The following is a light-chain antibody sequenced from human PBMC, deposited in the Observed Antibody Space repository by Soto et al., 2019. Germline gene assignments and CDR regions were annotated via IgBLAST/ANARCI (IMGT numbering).Light chain of an antibody. CDR2: GAS. V-gene: IGKV3-15*01. J-gene: IGKJ1*01. Sequence: EMLMTQSPATLSVSPGERATLSCRASQGVGTNLAWYQQKPGQAPRLLIYGASTRATGIPARFSGSGSGTEFTLTISGLQSEEFAVYYCQQYDAWPPGTFGQGTKVEIK. CDR3: QQYDAWPPGT. CDR1: QGVGTN.